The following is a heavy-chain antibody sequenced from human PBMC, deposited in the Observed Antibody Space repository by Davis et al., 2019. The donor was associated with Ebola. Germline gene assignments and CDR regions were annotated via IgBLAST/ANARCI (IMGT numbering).Heavy chain of an antibody. Sequence: GGSLRLSCAASGFTFSDSAMHWVRQASGKGLEWVGRIRSKANSYATAYAASVKGRFTTSRDDSKTYLQMNSLKTEDTAVYYCTRRDGRDGYKITDYWGQGTLVTVSS. CDR1: GFTFSDSA. CDR3: TRRDGRDGYKITDY. CDR2: IRSKANSYAT. D-gene: IGHD5-24*01. V-gene: IGHV3-73*01. J-gene: IGHJ4*02.